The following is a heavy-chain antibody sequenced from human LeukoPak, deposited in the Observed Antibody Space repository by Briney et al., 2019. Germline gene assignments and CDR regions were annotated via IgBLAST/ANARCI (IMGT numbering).Heavy chain of an antibody. CDR3: ARHTTYYYDSSGYYLDY. J-gene: IGHJ4*02. V-gene: IGHV4-34*01. Sequence: PSETLSLTCAVYGGSFSGYYWSWIRQPPGKGLEWIGEINHSGSTNYNPSLKSRVTISVDTSKNQFSLKLSSVTAADTAVYYCARHTTYYYDSSGYYLDYWGQGTLVTVSS. CDR1: GGSFSGYY. CDR2: INHSGST. D-gene: IGHD3-22*01.